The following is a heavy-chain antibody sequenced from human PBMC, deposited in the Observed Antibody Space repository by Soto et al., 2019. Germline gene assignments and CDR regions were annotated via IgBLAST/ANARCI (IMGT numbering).Heavy chain of an antibody. D-gene: IGHD6-19*01. CDR2: IDIAGSTT. J-gene: IGHJ4*02. CDR1: GFTFSSYW. CDR3: ARGQTVAGPTTFDY. V-gene: IGHV3-74*01. Sequence: GGSLRLSCAASGFTFSSYWMHWVRQTPGKGLVWVSRIDIAGSTTTYADSVKGRFTISRDNAKNTLYLQMNSLRAEDTAVYYCARGQTVAGPTTFDYCGQGTLVTVSS.